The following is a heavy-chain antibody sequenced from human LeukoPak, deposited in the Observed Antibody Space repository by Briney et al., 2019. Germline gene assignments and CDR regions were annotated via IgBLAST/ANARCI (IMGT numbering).Heavy chain of an antibody. CDR3: ARVGTTVTIHFDY. CDR2: IYYSGST. Sequence: KSSETLSLTCTVSGGSISSYYWSWIRQPPGKGLEWIGYIYYSGSTNYNPSLKSRVTISVDTSKNQFSLKLSSVTAADTAVYYCARVGTTVTIHFDYWGQGTLVTVSS. J-gene: IGHJ4*02. CDR1: GGSISSYY. V-gene: IGHV4-59*01. D-gene: IGHD4-17*01.